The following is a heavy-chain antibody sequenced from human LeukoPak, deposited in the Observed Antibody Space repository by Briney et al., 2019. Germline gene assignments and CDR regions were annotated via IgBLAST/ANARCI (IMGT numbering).Heavy chain of an antibody. Sequence: ASVKVSCKASGSTFTGYYMHWVRQAPGQGLEWMGWINPNSGGTNYAQKFQGRVTMTRDTSISTAYMELSRLRSDDTAVYYCARANTRGYSYGYGFDYWGQGTLVTVSS. CDR1: GSTFTGYY. V-gene: IGHV1-2*02. CDR2: INPNSGGT. CDR3: ARANTRGYSYGYGFDY. D-gene: IGHD5-18*01. J-gene: IGHJ4*02.